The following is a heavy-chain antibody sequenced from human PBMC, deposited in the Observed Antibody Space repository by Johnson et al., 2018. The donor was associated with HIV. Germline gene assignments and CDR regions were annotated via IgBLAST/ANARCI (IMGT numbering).Heavy chain of an antibody. CDR3: ARGTDAFDI. J-gene: IGHJ3*02. CDR2: IKQDGSEK. CDR1: GFTFRSYT. V-gene: IGHV3-7*01. Sequence: DVQVVESGGGVVQPGRSLRLSCAASGFTFRSYTVHWVRQAPGKGLEWVANIKQDGSEKYYVDSVKGRFTISRDNAKNSLYLQMNSLRAEDSAVYFCARGTDAFDIWGQGTMVIVSS.